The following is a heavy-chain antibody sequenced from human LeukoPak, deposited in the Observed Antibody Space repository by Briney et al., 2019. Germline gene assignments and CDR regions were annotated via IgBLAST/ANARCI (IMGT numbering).Heavy chain of an antibody. D-gene: IGHD6-6*01. CDR3: ARDLAARPFWL. J-gene: IGHJ4*02. CDR2: IYPRDGST. Sequence: ASVKVSCKASGYTFTSNYIHWVRQAPGQGLEWMGMIYPRDGSTSYAQKFQGRVTITADESTSTAYMELSSLRSEDTAVYYCARDLAARPFWLWGQGTLVTVSS. V-gene: IGHV1-46*01. CDR1: GYTFTSNY.